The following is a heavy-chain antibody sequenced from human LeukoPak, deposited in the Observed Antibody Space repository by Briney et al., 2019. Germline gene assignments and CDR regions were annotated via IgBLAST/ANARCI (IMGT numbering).Heavy chain of an antibody. D-gene: IGHD5-24*01. V-gene: IGHV1-69*13. CDR3: ATHTGGYNYWWFDI. J-gene: IGHJ5*02. Sequence: SVKVSCKASGGTFSNYSIIWVRQAPGRGLEWLGGIIPIYGTANYALMFQGRITLTAHESTATAYMELRSLTSDDTAMYFCATHTGGYNYWWFDIWGQGTLVSVSS. CDR1: GGTFSNYS. CDR2: IIPIYGTA.